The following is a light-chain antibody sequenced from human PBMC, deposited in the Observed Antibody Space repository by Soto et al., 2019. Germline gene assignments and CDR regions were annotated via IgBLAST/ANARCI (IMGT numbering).Light chain of an antibody. CDR1: QSISTW. CDR2: AAS. Sequence: DIQMTQSPSPLSASVGDSVTITCRASQSISTWLAWYQQKPGKAPNLLIYAASSLASGVPSRFSGTGSGTEFTLTISSLQPDDFATFYCQQYNSHSKTFGQGTKVDIK. CDR3: QQYNSHSKT. V-gene: IGKV1-5*01. J-gene: IGKJ1*01.